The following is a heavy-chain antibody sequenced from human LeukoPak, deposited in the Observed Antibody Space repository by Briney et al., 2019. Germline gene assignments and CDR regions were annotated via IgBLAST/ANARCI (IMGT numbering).Heavy chain of an antibody. CDR1: GFTFSNYG. V-gene: IGHV3-33*01. CDR3: ARDRGALDYFDY. Sequence: PGASLRLSCAASGFTFSNYGMHWVRQAPGKGLEWVAVILYDGSKRYYADSVKGRFTISRDNSKNTLFLQMDSLRAEDTAVYYCARDRGALDYFDYWGQGTLVTVSS. J-gene: IGHJ4*02. D-gene: IGHD6-6*01. CDR2: ILYDGSKR.